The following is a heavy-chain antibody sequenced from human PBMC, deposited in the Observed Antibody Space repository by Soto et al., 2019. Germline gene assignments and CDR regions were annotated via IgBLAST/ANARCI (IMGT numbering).Heavy chain of an antibody. CDR1: GYTFSNYG. Sequence: QVQLVQSGGEVKRPGASVKVSCKTSGYTFSNYGITWVRQAPGQPLEWLGWISLYSDGTNYAQKFQGRVSMTTDTSTTTAYMELRSLRSDDTAVYYCARVVPGAEAWFGPWFQGTLVTVSS. D-gene: IGHD2-2*01. CDR2: ISLYSDGT. V-gene: IGHV1-18*01. CDR3: ARVVPGAEAWFGP. J-gene: IGHJ5*02.